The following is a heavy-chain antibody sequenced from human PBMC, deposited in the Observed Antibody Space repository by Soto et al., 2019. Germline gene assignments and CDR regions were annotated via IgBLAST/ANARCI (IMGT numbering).Heavy chain of an antibody. D-gene: IGHD6-19*01. V-gene: IGHV3-30-3*01. CDR1: GFTFSSYA. CDR2: ISYDGSNK. J-gene: IGHJ5*02. Sequence: QVQLVESGGGVVQPGRSLRLSCAASGFTFSSYAMHWVRQAPGKGLEWVAVISYDGSNKYYADSVKGRFTISRDNSKNTLYLQMNSLRAEDTAVYYCAGGGSGWSNNWFDPWGQGTLVTVSS. CDR3: AGGGSGWSNNWFDP.